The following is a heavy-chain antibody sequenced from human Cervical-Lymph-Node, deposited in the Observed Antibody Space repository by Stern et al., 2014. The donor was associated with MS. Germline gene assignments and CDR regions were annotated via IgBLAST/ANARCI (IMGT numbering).Heavy chain of an antibody. CDR3: VRRRDSAGYDTFDL. D-gene: IGHD3-22*01. CDR1: GYTFSNFW. J-gene: IGHJ3*01. Sequence: DQLVQSGAEVKKPGESLKISCRTSGYTFSNFWIGWVRQMPGKGLGWMGVIYPADSDTTYGPSFQGQVTISADESISTAYLQWRSLKASDTAMYYCVRRRDSAGYDTFDLWGQGTMLIVSS. V-gene: IGHV5-51*01. CDR2: IYPADSDT.